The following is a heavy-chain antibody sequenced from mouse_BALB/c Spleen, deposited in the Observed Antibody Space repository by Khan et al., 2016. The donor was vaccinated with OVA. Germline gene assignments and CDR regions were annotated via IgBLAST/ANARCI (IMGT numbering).Heavy chain of an antibody. Sequence: QMQLQQPGAELVKPGASVKLSCTASGYPLTSYWLHWVKQRPGQGLEWIGEIDPSDSYTNYNQKFKGKVTLTLDKSSSTTYMQLSSLTSEDSAVYYCARSFHYGSSTWFAYWGQGTLGTVSA. D-gene: IGHD1-1*01. J-gene: IGHJ3*01. V-gene: IGHV1-69*02. CDR2: IDPSDSYT. CDR3: ARSFHYGSSTWFAY. CDR1: GYPLTSYW.